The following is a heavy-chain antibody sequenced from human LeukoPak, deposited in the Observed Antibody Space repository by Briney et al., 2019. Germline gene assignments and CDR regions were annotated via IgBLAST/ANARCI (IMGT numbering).Heavy chain of an antibody. CDR1: GFTLSNYN. CDR2: ISSSSSYI. D-gene: IGHD3-10*01. CDR3: AKDVWFGENYFDY. Sequence: GGSLRLSCAASGFTLSNYNMNWVRQAPGKGLEWVSSISSSSSYIYYADSVKGRFTISRDNAKNSLYLQMNSLRAEDTAVYYCAKDVWFGENYFDYWGQGTLVTVSS. J-gene: IGHJ4*02. V-gene: IGHV3-21*01.